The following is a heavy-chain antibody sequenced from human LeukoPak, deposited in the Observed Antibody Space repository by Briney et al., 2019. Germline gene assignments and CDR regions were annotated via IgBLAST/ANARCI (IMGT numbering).Heavy chain of an antibody. D-gene: IGHD1-26*01. V-gene: IGHV4-59*08. Sequence: PSETLSLTCTVSGGSISNYYWSWIRQPPGKGLEWIGDIYYSGSTNYNPSLKSRVTISVDTSKNQFSLRLSSVPAADTAVYYSARLASGSYGPLTPFDYWGQGTLVTVSS. CDR3: ARLASGSYGPLTPFDY. J-gene: IGHJ4*02. CDR2: IYYSGST. CDR1: GGSISNYY.